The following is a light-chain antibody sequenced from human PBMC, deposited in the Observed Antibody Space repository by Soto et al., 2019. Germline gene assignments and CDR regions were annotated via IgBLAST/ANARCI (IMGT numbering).Light chain of an antibody. Sequence: DIQMTQSPSTVSASVGDGVTITCRASQPISSWLAWFRQRPGKAPELLIYAASTLHSGVPSRFSGSGSGTDFALTISGLQPEDFATYYCQQASSFPHTCGQGTRVDI. CDR1: QPISSW. CDR2: AAS. J-gene: IGKJ2*01. V-gene: IGKV1-12*01. CDR3: QQASSFPHT.